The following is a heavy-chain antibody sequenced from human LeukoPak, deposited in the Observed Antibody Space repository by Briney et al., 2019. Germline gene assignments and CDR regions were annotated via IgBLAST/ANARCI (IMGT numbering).Heavy chain of an antibody. CDR3: VNGESFYGDYGFDY. CDR1: GFTLSSYA. J-gene: IGHJ4*02. CDR2: IRSDNSDT. Sequence: GGSLRLSCAASGFTLSSYAMSWVRQAPGKGLEWLASIRSDNSDTYYADSVKGRFTISRDNSKNTLYLQMNNLRVEDTAVFYCVNGESFYGDYGFDYWGQGTLVTVSS. D-gene: IGHD4-17*01. V-gene: IGHV3-30*02.